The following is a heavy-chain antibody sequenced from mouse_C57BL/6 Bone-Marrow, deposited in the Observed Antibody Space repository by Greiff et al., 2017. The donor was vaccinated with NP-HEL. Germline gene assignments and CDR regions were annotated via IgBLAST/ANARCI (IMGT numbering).Heavy chain of an antibody. D-gene: IGHD1-1*01. CDR3: ARSFITTVVIDY. Sequence: QVQLQQPGTELVKPGASVKLSCKASGYTFNSYWMHWVKQRPGQGLEWIGNINPSNGGTNYNEKFKSKATLTVDKSSSTAYMQLSSLTSEDSAVYYCARSFITTVVIDYWGQGTTLTVSS. V-gene: IGHV1-53*01. J-gene: IGHJ2*01. CDR1: GYTFNSYW. CDR2: INPSNGGT.